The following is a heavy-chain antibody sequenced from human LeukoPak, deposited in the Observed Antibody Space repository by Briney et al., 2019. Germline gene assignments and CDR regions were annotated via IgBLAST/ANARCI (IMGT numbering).Heavy chain of an antibody. V-gene: IGHV3-21*01. CDR1: GFTFSSYS. CDR2: ISSSSSYI. D-gene: IGHD6-19*01. Sequence: GGSLRLSCAASGFTFSSYSMNWVRQAPGKGLEWVSSISSSSSYIYYADSVKGRFTISRDNAKNSLYLQMNSLRAEDTAVYYCARDRRSGGWSGGVDYWGQGTLVTASS. CDR3: ARDRRSGGWSGGVDY. J-gene: IGHJ4*02.